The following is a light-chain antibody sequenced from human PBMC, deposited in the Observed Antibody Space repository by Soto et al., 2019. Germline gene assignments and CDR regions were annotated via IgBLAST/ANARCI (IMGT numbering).Light chain of an antibody. J-gene: IGKJ1*01. Sequence: DIQMTQSPSSLSASVGDRVTITCRTSQDVSSFLSWYQQRPGKAPKLLIYAASILQSGVPSKFSGSGSGTDFTLTINSLQPEDFATYYCQQSYSLPWTFGRGTKVDI. V-gene: IGKV1-39*01. CDR3: QQSYSLPWT. CDR2: AAS. CDR1: QDVSSF.